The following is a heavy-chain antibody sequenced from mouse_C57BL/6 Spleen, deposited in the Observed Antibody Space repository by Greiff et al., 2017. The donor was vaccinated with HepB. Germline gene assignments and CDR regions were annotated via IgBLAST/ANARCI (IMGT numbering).Heavy chain of an antibody. CDR3: ARSGERGAMDY. CDR1: GYTFTSYW. Sequence: QQPGAELVKPGASVKLSCKASGYTFTSYWMQWVKQRPGQGLEWIGEIDPSDSYTNYNQKFKGKATLTVDTSSSTAYMQLSSLTSEDSAVYYCARSGERGAMDYWGQGTSVTVSS. V-gene: IGHV1-50*01. D-gene: IGHD3-1*01. CDR2: IDPSDSYT. J-gene: IGHJ4*01.